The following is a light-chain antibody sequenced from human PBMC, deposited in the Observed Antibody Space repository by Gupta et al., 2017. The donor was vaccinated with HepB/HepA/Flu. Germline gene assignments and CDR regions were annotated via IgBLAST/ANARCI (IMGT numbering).Light chain of an antibody. CDR3: QQSWT. Sequence: DIQMTQSPSTLSASIGDRVTITCRVSQRISGWVAWYQQKPGKAPKLLIHKASNLESGVPSRFNGSGSGTEFTRTSSSMKPDDLETYFGQQSWTFGQGTKVEVK. V-gene: IGKV1-5*03. J-gene: IGKJ1*01. CDR2: KAS. CDR1: QRISGW.